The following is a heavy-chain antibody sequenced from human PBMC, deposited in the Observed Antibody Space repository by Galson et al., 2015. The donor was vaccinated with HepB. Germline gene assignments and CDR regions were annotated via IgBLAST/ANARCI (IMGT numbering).Heavy chain of an antibody. CDR3: ARGPYFDSGSYLRGEFDY. CDR1: GGSISSGGYS. D-gene: IGHD3-10*01. V-gene: IGHV4-30-2*01. CDR2: IYPRGSA. Sequence: TLSLTCAVSGGSISSGGYSWSWIRQPSGKGLEWIGYIYPRGSAYYNPSLKSRVTISVDRSKNQFSLKLNSVTAADTALYYCARGPYFDSGSYLRGEFDYWGQGTLVTVSS. J-gene: IGHJ4*02.